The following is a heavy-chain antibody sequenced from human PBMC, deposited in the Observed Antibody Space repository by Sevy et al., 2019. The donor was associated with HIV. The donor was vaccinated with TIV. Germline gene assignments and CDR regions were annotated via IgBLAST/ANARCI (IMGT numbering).Heavy chain of an antibody. CDR3: ARPHSSSWYWFDP. CDR2: IYYSGST. CDR1: GGSISSSSYY. Sequence: SESLSLNCTVSGGSISSSSYYWGWIRQPPGKGLEWIGSIYYSGSTYYNPSLKSRVTISVDTSKNQFSLKLSSVTAADTAVYYCARPHSSSWYWFDPWGQGTLVTVSS. V-gene: IGHV4-39*01. D-gene: IGHD6-13*01. J-gene: IGHJ5*02.